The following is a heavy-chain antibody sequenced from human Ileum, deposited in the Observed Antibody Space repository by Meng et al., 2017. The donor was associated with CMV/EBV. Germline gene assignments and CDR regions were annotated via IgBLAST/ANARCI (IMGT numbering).Heavy chain of an antibody. CDR2: IYTGGSP. CDR1: GGSIRNYY. J-gene: IGHJ4*02. V-gene: IGHV4-4*07. CDR3: ARLNYYDSREFDY. Sequence: QGLLKESGPGLVKPSGHLSLTCTVSGGSIRNYYWSWIRQPAGKGLEWIGRIYTGGSPNYNPSLYSRVTMSLDTSKNQFSLKLNSVTAADTAVYYCARLNYYDSREFDYWGQGTLVTVSS. D-gene: IGHD3-22*01.